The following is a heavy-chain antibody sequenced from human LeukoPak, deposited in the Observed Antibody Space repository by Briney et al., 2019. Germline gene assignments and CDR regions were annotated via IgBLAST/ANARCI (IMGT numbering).Heavy chain of an antibody. CDR2: IYWDDTK. CDR3: AHNYRGYMLPTFDY. V-gene: IGHV2-5*02. Sequence: SGPTLVNPTQTLTLTCSFSGFSLSTSGVGVGWIRQPPGKAVEWLAIIYWDDTKRFRPSLRGRLTIAKDTSKNQVVLTLINMDPVDTATYCCAHNYRGYMLPTFDYWGQGTLVTVSS. J-gene: IGHJ4*02. D-gene: IGHD5-12*01. CDR1: GFSLSTSGVG.